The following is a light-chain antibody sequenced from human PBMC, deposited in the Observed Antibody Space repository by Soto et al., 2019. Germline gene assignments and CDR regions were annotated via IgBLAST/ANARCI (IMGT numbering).Light chain of an antibody. Sequence: EIVLTQSPGTLSLSPGETATLSCRASQTVNSDYLAWFQQRPGQAPRLLIFATSRRATDIPDRFSGSGSGTDFTLAIRRLEPEDFALYYCHQFGDSPRTVGQGTKVE. CDR1: QTVNSDY. V-gene: IGKV3-20*01. CDR2: ATS. CDR3: HQFGDSPRT. J-gene: IGKJ1*01.